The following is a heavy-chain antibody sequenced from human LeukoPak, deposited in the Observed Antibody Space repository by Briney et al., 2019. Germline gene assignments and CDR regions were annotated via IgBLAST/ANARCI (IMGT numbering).Heavy chain of an antibody. CDR3: ARVEGITIFGVVIPYFDY. CDR2: ISSSSSYI. V-gene: IGHV3-21*01. Sequence: GGSLRLSCAASGFTFSSYSMNWVRQAPGKGLEWVSSISSSSSYIYYADSVKGRSTISRDNAKNSLYLQMNSLRAEDTAVYYCARVEGITIFGVVIPYFDYWGQGTLVTVSS. J-gene: IGHJ4*02. CDR1: GFTFSSYS. D-gene: IGHD3-3*01.